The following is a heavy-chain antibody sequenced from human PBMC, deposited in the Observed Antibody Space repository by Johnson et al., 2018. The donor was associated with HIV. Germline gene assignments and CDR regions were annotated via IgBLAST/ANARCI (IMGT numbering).Heavy chain of an antibody. D-gene: IGHD3-22*01. V-gene: IGHV3-15*01. CDR1: GFSFSSYD. J-gene: IGHJ3*02. Sequence: VQLVESGGGVVQPGRSLRLSCAASGFSFSSYDMHWVRQAPGKGLEWVGRIKSKTEGGTPDYAAPVKGRFTISRDDSKNTLFLQMNSLKIEDTATYYCTTAGSSGSAHAFDIWGQGTRVTVSS. CDR3: TTAGSSGSAHAFDI. CDR2: IKSKTEGGTP.